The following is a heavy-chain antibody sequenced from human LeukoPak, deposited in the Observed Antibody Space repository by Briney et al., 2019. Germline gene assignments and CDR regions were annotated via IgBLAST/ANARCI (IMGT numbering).Heavy chain of an antibody. J-gene: IGHJ4*02. CDR2: IKGDGTIT. D-gene: IGHD6-6*01. CDR1: GFTFTSWS. CDR3: AKMSSSSSSDDY. V-gene: IGHV3-74*01. Sequence: GGSLRLSCAASGFTFTSWSLHWVRQAPGKGLVWVSRIKGDGTITNYADSVKGRFTISRDNAKNALYLQMNSLGVEDTAVYFCAKMSSSSSSDDYWGQGTLVTVSS.